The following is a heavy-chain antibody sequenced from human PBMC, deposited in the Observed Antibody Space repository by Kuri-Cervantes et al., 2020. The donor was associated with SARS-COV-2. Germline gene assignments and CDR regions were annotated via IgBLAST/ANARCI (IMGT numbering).Heavy chain of an antibody. CDR1: GYTFTSYG. CDR3: ARDKDFWSGPGVNWVDP. V-gene: IGHV1-18*01. CDR2: ISAYNGNT. Sequence: ASVHVSCKDSGYTFTSYGISWVRQAPGQRREWMGWISAYNGNTNYAQTLQGRVTMTTDTSTSTAYMELRSLRSDDTAVYYGARDKDFWSGPGVNWVDPWGQGTLVTVSS. D-gene: IGHD3-3*01. J-gene: IGHJ5*02.